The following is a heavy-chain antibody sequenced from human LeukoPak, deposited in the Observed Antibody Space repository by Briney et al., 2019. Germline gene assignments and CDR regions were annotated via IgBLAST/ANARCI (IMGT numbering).Heavy chain of an antibody. Sequence: PSQPLSITCTVSGGSISSYYWSWIRQPPGKGLELIWYIYYSGNTNYKPSLKIRVTISVDTSKIQFSLKLGSVTAADTAVYYCAGTSVCGMDVWGQGTRVTVSS. CDR1: GGSISSYY. D-gene: IGHD5/OR15-5a*01. CDR2: IYYSGNT. V-gene: IGHV4-59*01. J-gene: IGHJ6*02. CDR3: AGTSVCGMDV.